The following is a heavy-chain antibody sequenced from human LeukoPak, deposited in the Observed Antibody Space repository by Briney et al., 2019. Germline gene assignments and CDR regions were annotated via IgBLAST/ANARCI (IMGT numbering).Heavy chain of an antibody. CDR3: ARDVGYYFDY. Sequence: SETLSLTCTVSGGSISSYYWSWIRQPPGKGLEWIGYLYYSGSTNYNPSLKSRVTISVDTSKNQFSLKLSSVTAADTALYYCARDVGYYFDYWGQGTLVTVSS. CDR2: LYYSGST. J-gene: IGHJ4*01. V-gene: IGHV4-59*01. CDR1: GGSISSYY.